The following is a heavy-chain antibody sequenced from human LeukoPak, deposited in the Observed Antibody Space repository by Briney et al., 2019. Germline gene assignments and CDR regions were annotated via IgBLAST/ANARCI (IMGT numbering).Heavy chain of an antibody. D-gene: IGHD5-24*01. Sequence: GGSLRLSCAASGFTFSSYGMHWVRQAPGKGLEWVSFISSSSAYISYADSVKGRFTISRDNAKNSLYLQMNNLRAEDTAVYYCAKKMDDAFDIWGQGTMVTVSS. V-gene: IGHV3-21*01. CDR1: GFTFSSYG. CDR3: AKKMDDAFDI. J-gene: IGHJ3*02. CDR2: ISSSSAYI.